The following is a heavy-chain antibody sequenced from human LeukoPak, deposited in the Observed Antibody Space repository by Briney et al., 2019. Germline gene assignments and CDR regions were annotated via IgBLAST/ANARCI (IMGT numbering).Heavy chain of an antibody. Sequence: ASVKVSCKASGYIFTDYYMHWVRQAPGQELGWMGRINPNSGGTNYAQKFQGRVTMTRDTSISTAYTELSSLRSEDTATYYCARLCGAACYTPASDYWGQGTLVTVSS. D-gene: IGHD2-21*02. CDR1: GYIFTDYY. CDR2: INPNSGGT. J-gene: IGHJ4*02. V-gene: IGHV1/OR15-1*01. CDR3: ARLCGAACYTPASDY.